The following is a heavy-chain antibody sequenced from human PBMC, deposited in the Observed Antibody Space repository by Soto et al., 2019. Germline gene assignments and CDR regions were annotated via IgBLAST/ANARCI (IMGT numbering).Heavy chain of an antibody. CDR2: VYSSGST. Sequence: PSETLSLTCTVSGGSINSYYWSWIWQSAGKGLEWIGRVYSSGSTFYNPSLKSRLTMSVDTPNNQFSLKLSSVTAADTAVYSCARDKGDSRIDYWGLGTLVTVSS. D-gene: IGHD3-22*01. V-gene: IGHV4-4*07. J-gene: IGHJ4*02. CDR1: GGSINSYY. CDR3: ARDKGDSRIDY.